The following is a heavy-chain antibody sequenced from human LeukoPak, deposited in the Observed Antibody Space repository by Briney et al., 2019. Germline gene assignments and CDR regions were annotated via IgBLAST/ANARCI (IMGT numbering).Heavy chain of an antibody. CDR2: IWYDGSNK. J-gene: IGHJ4*02. V-gene: IGHV3-33*08. CDR1: GFTFSSYG. CDR3: ARDLYSSAIDY. D-gene: IGHD6-25*01. Sequence: PGGSLRLSCAATGFTFSSYGMHWVRQAPGKGLEWVAVIWYDGSNKYYADSVKGRFTISRDNSKNTLYLQMNSLRAEDTAVYYCARDLYSSAIDYWGQGTLVTVSS.